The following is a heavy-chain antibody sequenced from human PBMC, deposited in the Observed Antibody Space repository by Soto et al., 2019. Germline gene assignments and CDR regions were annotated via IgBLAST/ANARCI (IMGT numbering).Heavy chain of an antibody. D-gene: IGHD1-1*01. V-gene: IGHV4-39*01. CDR3: ARITQEYNYYGMDV. CDR1: GGSIVTGGYY. J-gene: IGHJ6*02. CDR2: IYYSGNT. Sequence: SETLSLTCTVSGGSIVTGGYYWGWIRQPPGKGLEWLGHIYYSGNTYYPPSLKSRVTISVDTSKNQFSLRLSSVTAADTAVYYCARITQEYNYYGMDVWGQGTKVTVSS.